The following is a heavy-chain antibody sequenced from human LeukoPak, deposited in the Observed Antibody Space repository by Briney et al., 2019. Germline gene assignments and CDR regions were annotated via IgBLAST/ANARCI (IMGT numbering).Heavy chain of an antibody. D-gene: IGHD5-18*01. CDR3: ARVTAMVTAYYFDY. J-gene: IGHJ4*02. CDR1: GGTFSSYA. Sequence: SVKVSCKASGGTFSSYAISWVRQAPGQGLEWTGRIIPILGITNYAQKFQGRVTITADKSTSTAYMELSSLRSEDTAVYYCARVTAMVTAYYFDYWGQGTLVTVSS. V-gene: IGHV1-69*04. CDR2: IIPILGIT.